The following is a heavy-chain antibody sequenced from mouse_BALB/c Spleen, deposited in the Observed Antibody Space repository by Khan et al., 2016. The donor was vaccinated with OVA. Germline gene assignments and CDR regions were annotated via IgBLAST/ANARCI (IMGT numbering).Heavy chain of an antibody. J-gene: IGHJ2*01. Sequence: QLVQSGPELRKPGETVKISCQTSGYTFTNFRVNWVKQTPGMGLKWMGYINTFTGEPTYADDFKGRFAFSLETSASTAYLQINNLKNEDMAAYFCSKHGHRESFYFDFWGQGTTLTVSS. CDR1: GYTFTNFR. D-gene: IGHD3-1*01. CDR3: SKHGHRESFYFDF. CDR2: INTFTGEP. V-gene: IGHV9-1*02.